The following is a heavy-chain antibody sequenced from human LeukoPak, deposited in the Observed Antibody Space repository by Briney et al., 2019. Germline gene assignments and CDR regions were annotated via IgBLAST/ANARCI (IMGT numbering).Heavy chain of an antibody. V-gene: IGHV3-49*04. CDR2: IRSKAHGGTT. Sequence: GGSLRLSCTGSGFTFGDYSMNWVRQAPGKGLEWVAFIRSKAHGGTTECAASVKGRFTFSRDDSRSVAYLQMNNLRTEDTAVYYCARDQVYYDFWSAYWGQGTLVTVSS. D-gene: IGHD3-3*01. J-gene: IGHJ4*02. CDR1: GFTFGDYS. CDR3: ARDQVYYDFWSAY.